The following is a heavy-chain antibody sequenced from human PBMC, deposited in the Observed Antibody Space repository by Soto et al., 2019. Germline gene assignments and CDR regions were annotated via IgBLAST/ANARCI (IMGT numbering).Heavy chain of an antibody. Sequence: PGESLKISCKASGYNFTNYWITWVRQMPGKGLEWMGRIDPSDSYRKYSPSFQGYVSISVDKSIDIVYLQWSNLKASDTAMYYCARQVAAAALFYCHGFDVWGQGXSVTVYS. CDR3: ARQVAAAALFYCHGFDV. J-gene: IGHJ6*02. CDR2: IDPSDSYR. CDR1: GYNFTNYW. V-gene: IGHV5-10-1*01. D-gene: IGHD6-25*01.